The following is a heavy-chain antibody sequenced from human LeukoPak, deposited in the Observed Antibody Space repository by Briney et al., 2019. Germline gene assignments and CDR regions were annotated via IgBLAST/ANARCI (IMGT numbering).Heavy chain of an antibody. CDR2: TYYRSKWYN. Sequence: SQTLSLTCAISGDSVSSNIGAWNWIRQSPSRGFEWLGRTYYRSKWYNDYAVSVKSRININPDTTKNQFSLQLTSVTPEDTAVYYCARGDSTGYSYGLYYFDYWGQGTLVTVSS. CDR1: GDSVSSNIGA. D-gene: IGHD5-18*01. J-gene: IGHJ4*02. CDR3: ARGDSTGYSYGLYYFDY. V-gene: IGHV6-1*01.